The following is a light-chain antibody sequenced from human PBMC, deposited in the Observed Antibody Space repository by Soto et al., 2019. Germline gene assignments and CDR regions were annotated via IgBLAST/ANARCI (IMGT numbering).Light chain of an antibody. CDR3: QQYNNWPPYT. CDR2: GAS. CDR1: QSVYTN. J-gene: IGKJ2*01. Sequence: EIVMTQSPATLSVSPGERATLSCRASQSVYTNLAWHQQRPGQAPRLLIYGASTRATGIPARFSGSGSGTEFTLTISSLESEDFAVYYCQQYNNWPPYTFGQGTKVDIK. V-gene: IGKV3-15*01.